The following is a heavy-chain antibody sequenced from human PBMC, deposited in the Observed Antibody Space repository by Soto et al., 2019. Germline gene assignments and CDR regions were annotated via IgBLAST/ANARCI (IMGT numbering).Heavy chain of an antibody. V-gene: IGHV3-15*01. CDR2: IKSKTDGGTT. J-gene: IGHJ4*02. D-gene: IGHD3-9*01. CDR3: TTALIIDYDILTGVDY. Sequence: GGSLRLSCAASGFTFSNAWMSWVRQAPGKGLEWVGSIKSKTDGGTTDYAAPVKGRFTISRDDSKNTLYLQMNSLKTEDTAVYYCTTALIIDYDILTGVDYWGQGTLVTVSS. CDR1: GFTFSNAW.